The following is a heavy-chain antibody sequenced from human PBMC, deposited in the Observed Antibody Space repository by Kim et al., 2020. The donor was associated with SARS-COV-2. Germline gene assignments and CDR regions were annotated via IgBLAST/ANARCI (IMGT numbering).Heavy chain of an antibody. Sequence: GGSLRLSCAASGFTFSSYSMNWVRQAPGKGLEWVSYISSSSSTIYYADSVKGRFTISRDNAKNSLYLQMNSLRDEDTAVYYCATYDFWSGYYGMDFWGQGTTVTVSS. CDR3: ATYDFWSGYYGMDF. CDR1: GFTFSSYS. J-gene: IGHJ6*02. V-gene: IGHV3-48*02. CDR2: ISSSSSTI. D-gene: IGHD3-3*01.